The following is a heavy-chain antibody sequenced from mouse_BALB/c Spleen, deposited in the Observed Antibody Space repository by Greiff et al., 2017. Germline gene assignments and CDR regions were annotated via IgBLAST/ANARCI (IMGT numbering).Heavy chain of an antibody. V-gene: IGHV5-6-5*01. CDR2: ISSGGST. D-gene: IGHD1-1*01. J-gene: IGHJ4*01. CDR1: GFTFSSYA. CDR3: ARGRYYGSRGPYYAMDY. Sequence: DVQLQESGGGLVKPGGSLKLSCAASGFTFSSYAMSWVRQTPEKRLEWVASISSGGSTYYPDSVKGRFTISRDNARNILYLQMSSLMSEDTAMYYCARGRYYGSRGPYYAMDYWGQGTSVTVSS.